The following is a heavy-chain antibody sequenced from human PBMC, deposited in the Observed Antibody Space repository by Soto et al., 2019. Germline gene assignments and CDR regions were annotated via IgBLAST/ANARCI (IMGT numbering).Heavy chain of an antibody. J-gene: IGHJ4*02. CDR2: IYPGDSDT. D-gene: IGHD6-19*01. V-gene: IGHV5-51*01. Sequence: GESLKISCKGSGYSFTSYWIGWVRQMPGKGLEWMGIIYPGDSDTRYSPSFQGQVTISADKSISTAYLQWSSLKASDTAMYYCARRPEAGYSSGWDFDYWGQGTLVTVSS. CDR3: ARRPEAGYSSGWDFDY. CDR1: GYSFTSYW.